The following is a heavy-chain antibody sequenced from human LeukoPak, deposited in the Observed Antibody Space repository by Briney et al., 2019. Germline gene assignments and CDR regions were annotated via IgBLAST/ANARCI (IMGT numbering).Heavy chain of an antibody. CDR1: GYSFTTYW. D-gene: IGHD3-10*01. J-gene: IGHJ4*02. CDR3: ARLGTYWSNYYFEY. Sequence: GASLKISCQGSGYSFTTYWIGWVRQMPGKGLECMGIIYPGDSDTRYSPSFQGQVTISADKSINTAYLQWSSLKASDTAMYYCARLGTYWSNYYFEYWGQGTLVTVSS. V-gene: IGHV5-51*01. CDR2: IYPGDSDT.